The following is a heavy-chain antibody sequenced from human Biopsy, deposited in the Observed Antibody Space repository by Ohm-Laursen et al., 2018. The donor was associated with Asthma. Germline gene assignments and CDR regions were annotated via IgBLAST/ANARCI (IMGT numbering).Heavy chain of an antibody. D-gene: IGHD2-15*01. CDR2: ISYDGNNK. CDR1: GFTLTSYG. Sequence: SLRLSCSASGFTLTSYGMHWVRQAPGKGLEWVSVISYDGNNKYYVDSVKGRFIISRDTSNNTLYLQMNSLRPEDTAVYYCAKDIGLSATEDYAYHGLDVWGQGTTVTVSS. CDR3: AKDIGLSATEDYAYHGLDV. J-gene: IGHJ6*02. V-gene: IGHV3-30*18.